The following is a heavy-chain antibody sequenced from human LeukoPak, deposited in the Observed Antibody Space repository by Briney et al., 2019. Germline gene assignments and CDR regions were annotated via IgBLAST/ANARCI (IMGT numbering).Heavy chain of an antibody. Sequence: PGGSLRLSCAASGFTFSSYAMSWVRQAPGKGLEWVSAISGSGGSTYYADSVKSRFTISRDNSKNTLYLQMNSLRAEDTAVYYCAKDGRYCSSTSCQTLVDYWGQGTLVTVSS. CDR1: GFTFSSYA. CDR3: AKDGRYCSSTSCQTLVDY. V-gene: IGHV3-23*01. CDR2: ISGSGGST. J-gene: IGHJ4*02. D-gene: IGHD2-2*01.